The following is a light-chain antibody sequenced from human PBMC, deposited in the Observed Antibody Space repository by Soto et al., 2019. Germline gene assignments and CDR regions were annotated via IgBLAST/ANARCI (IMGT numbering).Light chain of an antibody. J-gene: IGKJ3*01. CDR2: GAS. CDR3: QQYDNWPPFT. Sequence: EIAMTQSPATLSVSPGEGATLSCRASQSVGSHLAWYQQRPGQAPRLLIYGASYRATGIPARFSGSGSGTDFTLIISSLRSEDFAVYYCQQYDNWPPFTFGPGTKVIS. V-gene: IGKV3-15*01. CDR1: QSVGSH.